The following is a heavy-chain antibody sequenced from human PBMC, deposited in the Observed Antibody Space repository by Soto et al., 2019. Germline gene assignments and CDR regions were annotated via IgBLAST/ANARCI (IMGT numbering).Heavy chain of an antibody. Sequence: PSETLSLTSSVSGCRITSSSYYWGWIRQLPGKGLEWIGSIYYSGSTYYNPSLKSRVTISVDTSKNQFSLKLSSVTAADTAVYYCARHGYYYDSSGYLWDYYYGMGVWGQGTTVT. CDR1: GCRITSSSYY. J-gene: IGHJ6*02. CDR3: ARHGYYYDSSGYLWDYYYGMGV. D-gene: IGHD3-22*01. CDR2: IYYSGST. V-gene: IGHV4-39*01.